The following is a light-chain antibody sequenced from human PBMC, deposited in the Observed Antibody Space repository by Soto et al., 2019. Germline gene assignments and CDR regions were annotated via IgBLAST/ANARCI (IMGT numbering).Light chain of an antibody. CDR2: AAS. CDR3: QQSYSTPL. V-gene: IGKV1-39*01. CDR1: QSISSY. Sequence: DIQMTQSPSSLSASVGDRVTITCRASQSISSYLNWYQQKPGKAPKLLIYAASSLQSGVPSRFSGSGSGTDFTLTISSLQPEDFGTYYCQQSYSTPLFGPGTKVDIK. J-gene: IGKJ3*01.